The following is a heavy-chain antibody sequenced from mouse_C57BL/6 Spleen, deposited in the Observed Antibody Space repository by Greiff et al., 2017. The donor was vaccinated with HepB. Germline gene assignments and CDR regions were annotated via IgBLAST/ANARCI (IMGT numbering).Heavy chain of an antibody. CDR2: INPSNGGT. CDR3: ARGNYGSSYAMDY. Sequence: VKLQQPGTELVKPGASVKLSCKASGYTFTSYWMHWVKQRPGQGLEWIGNINPSNGGTNYNEKFKSKATLTVDKSSSTAYMQLSSLTSEDSAVYYCARGNYGSSYAMDYWGQGTSVTVSS. V-gene: IGHV1-53*01. CDR1: GYTFTSYW. D-gene: IGHD1-1*01. J-gene: IGHJ4*01.